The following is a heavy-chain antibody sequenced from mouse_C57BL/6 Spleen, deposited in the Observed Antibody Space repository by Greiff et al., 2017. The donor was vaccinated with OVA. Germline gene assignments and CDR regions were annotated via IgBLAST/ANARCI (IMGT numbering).Heavy chain of an antibody. V-gene: IGHV1-69*01. Sequence: QVQLKQPGAELVMPGASVKLSCKASGYTFTSYWMHWVKQRPGQGLEWIGEIDPSDSYTNYNQKFKGKSTLTVDKSSSTAYMQLSSLTSEDSAVSACARKGDYGSSYVWSAYWGQGTLVTVSA. D-gene: IGHD1-1*01. CDR1: GYTFTSYW. CDR3: ARKGDYGSSYVWSAY. J-gene: IGHJ3*01. CDR2: IDPSDSYT.